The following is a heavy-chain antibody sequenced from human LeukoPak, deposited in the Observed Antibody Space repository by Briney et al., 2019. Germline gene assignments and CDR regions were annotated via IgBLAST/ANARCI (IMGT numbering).Heavy chain of an antibody. CDR1: GGSISSYY. V-gene: IGHV4-4*07. Sequence: PSETLSLTCTVSGGSISSYYWSWIRQPAGKGLEWIGRIYTSGSTNYNPSLKSRVTMSVDTSKNQFSLKLSSVTAADTAVYYCARFRRGYYYYYMDVWVKGTTVTVSS. D-gene: IGHD4-17*01. CDR3: ARFRRGYYYYYMDV. J-gene: IGHJ6*03. CDR2: IYTSGST.